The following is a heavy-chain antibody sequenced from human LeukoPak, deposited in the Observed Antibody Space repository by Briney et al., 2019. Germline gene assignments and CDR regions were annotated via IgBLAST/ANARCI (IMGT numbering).Heavy chain of an antibody. D-gene: IGHD6-19*01. CDR2: IKQDGSEK. V-gene: IGHV3-7*01. J-gene: IGHJ4*02. Sequence: GGSLRLSCAASGFTFSSYWMSWVRQAPGKGLEWVANIKQDGSEKYYVDSVKGRFTISRDNAKNSLYLQMNSLRAEDTAVYYCARDSGWYGREGVDYWGQGTLVTVSS. CDR1: GFTFSSYW. CDR3: ARDSGWYGREGVDY.